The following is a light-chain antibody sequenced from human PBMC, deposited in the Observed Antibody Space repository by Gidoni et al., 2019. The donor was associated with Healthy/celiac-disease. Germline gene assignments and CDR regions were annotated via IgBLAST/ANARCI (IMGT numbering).Light chain of an antibody. CDR2: GAF. J-gene: IGKJ1*01. Sequence: EIVLTQSPGTLSLSPGERATLSCRASQSVSSSYLAWYQQRPGQAPRLLIYGAFSRATGIPDSFSGSGSGTDFTLTISRLEPEDFAVYYCQQYGSSPGTFGQGTKVEIK. CDR3: QQYGSSPGT. CDR1: QSVSSSY. V-gene: IGKV3-20*01.